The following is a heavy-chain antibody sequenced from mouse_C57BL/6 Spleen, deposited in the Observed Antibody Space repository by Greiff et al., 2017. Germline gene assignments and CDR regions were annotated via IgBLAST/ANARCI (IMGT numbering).Heavy chain of an antibody. CDR1: GFTFSSYA. Sequence: EVQVVESGGGLVKPGGSLKLSCAASGFTFSSYAMSWVRQTPEKRLEWVATISDGGSYTYYPDNVKGRFTISRDNAKNNLYLQMSHLKSEDTAMYYCAREGYYGSSYWYFDVWGTGTTVTVSS. D-gene: IGHD1-1*01. CDR3: AREGYYGSSYWYFDV. CDR2: ISDGGSYT. V-gene: IGHV5-4*01. J-gene: IGHJ1*03.